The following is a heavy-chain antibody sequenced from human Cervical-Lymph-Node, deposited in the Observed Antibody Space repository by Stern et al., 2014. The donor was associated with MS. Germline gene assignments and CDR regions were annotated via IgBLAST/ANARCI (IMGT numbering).Heavy chain of an antibody. CDR1: GFSLSTSGLG. V-gene: IGHV2-5*02. CDR3: AHRTAGPFDY. J-gene: IGHJ4*02. Sequence: QITLKESGTALVKPTQTLTLTCTFSGFSLSTSGLGVGWIRQPPGEALEWLAYIYWDDKKRYSPSLKSRLTITKDTSKHQVVLTLTNVDPVDTATYYCAHRTAGPFDYWGQGTLVTVSS. CDR2: IYWDDKK.